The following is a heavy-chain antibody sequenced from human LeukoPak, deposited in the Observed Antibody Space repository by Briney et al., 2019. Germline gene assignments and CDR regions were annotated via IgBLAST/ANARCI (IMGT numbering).Heavy chain of an antibody. V-gene: IGHV3-11*01. CDR2: ISRSGSTK. Sequence: PGGSLRLSCAASGFTFSDYNMRWIRQAPGKGLEWVSSISRSGSTKYYADSVKGRFTISRDNSKNTLYLQMNSLRAEDTAVYYCARSFGYGVDAFDIWGQGTMVTVSS. D-gene: IGHD5-18*01. CDR1: GFTFSDYN. J-gene: IGHJ3*02. CDR3: ARSFGYGVDAFDI.